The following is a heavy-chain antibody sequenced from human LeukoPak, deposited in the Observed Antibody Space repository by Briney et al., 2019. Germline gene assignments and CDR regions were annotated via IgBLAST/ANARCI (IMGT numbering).Heavy chain of an antibody. Sequence: PSETLSLTCTVSGGSISSYYWSWIRQPAGKGLEWIGRIYTSGSTNYNPSLKSRVTMSVDTSKNQFSLKLSSVTAADTAVYYCARDRRSSSWYSVYYYYYYMDVWGKGTTVTISS. CDR3: ARDRRSSSWYSVYYYYYYMDV. V-gene: IGHV4-4*07. CDR2: IYTSGST. CDR1: GGSISSYY. J-gene: IGHJ6*03. D-gene: IGHD6-13*01.